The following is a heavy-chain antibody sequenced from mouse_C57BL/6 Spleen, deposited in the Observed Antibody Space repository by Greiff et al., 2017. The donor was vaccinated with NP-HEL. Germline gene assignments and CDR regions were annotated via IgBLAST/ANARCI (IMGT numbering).Heavy chain of an antibody. V-gene: IGHV1-15*01. CDR1: GYTFTDYE. J-gene: IGHJ2*01. D-gene: IGHD1-1*01. CDR3: TSFYGGYFDY. Sequence: VQLVESGAELVRPGASVTLSCKASGYTFTDYEMHWVKQTPVHGLEWIGAIDPETGGTAYNQKFKGKAILTADKSSSTAYMELRSLTSEDSAVYYCTSFYGGYFDYWGQGTTLTVSS. CDR2: IDPETGGT.